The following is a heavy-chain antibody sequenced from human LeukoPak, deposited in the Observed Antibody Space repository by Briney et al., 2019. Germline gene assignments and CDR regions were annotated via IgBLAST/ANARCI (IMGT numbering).Heavy chain of an antibody. Sequence: SETLTLTCTVSGDSITSSSYYWGWIRQPPGKGLGWIGSIYYSGSTYYNPSLKSRTTVSVDTSKNQFSLKLSSVTAADTAVYYCVRGSTLRHYQYWGQGTLVTASS. CDR2: IYYSGST. J-gene: IGHJ4*02. D-gene: IGHD3-16*01. V-gene: IGHV4-39*01. CDR3: VRGSTLRHYQY. CDR1: GDSITSSSYY.